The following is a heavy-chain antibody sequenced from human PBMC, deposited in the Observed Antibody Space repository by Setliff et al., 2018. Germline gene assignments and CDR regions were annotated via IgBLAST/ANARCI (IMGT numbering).Heavy chain of an antibody. J-gene: IGHJ4*02. Sequence: ASVKVSCKASGDTSTTYAIHWVRQAPGQGLEWMGWINAGNGNIRYSQNFQGRVTITRDTSASTAYMELSSLTSEVTAIYYCARGDVYSGSYYHFDYWGQGTLVTVSS. CDR1: GDTSTTYA. CDR3: ARGDVYSGSYYHFDY. CDR2: INAGNGNI. V-gene: IGHV1-3*01. D-gene: IGHD1-26*01.